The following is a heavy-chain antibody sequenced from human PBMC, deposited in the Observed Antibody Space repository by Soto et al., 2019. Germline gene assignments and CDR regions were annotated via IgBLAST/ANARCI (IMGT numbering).Heavy chain of an antibody. J-gene: IGHJ4*02. Sequence: EVQVSESGGGLVQPGGSLRLSCAASGLTFSKADMSWVRQAPGKGLEWVSAITGSGVNTYYADSVKGRFTFSRDNSKNTLFLQMNSLRVEDTAIYYCATHSWDHWGQGTLVTVSS. CDR1: GLTFSKAD. CDR3: ATHSWDH. CDR2: ITGSGVNT. V-gene: IGHV3-23*01.